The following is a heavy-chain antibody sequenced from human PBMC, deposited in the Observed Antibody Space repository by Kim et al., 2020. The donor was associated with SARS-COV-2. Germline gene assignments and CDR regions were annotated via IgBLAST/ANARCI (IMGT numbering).Heavy chain of an antibody. CDR2: INHSGST. Sequence: SETLSLTCAVYGGSFSGYYWSWIRQPPGKGLEWIGEINHSGSTNYNPSLKSRVTISVDTSKNQFSLKLSSVTAADTAVYYCARANYYYYGMDVWGQGTTVTVSS. CDR1: GGSFSGYY. V-gene: IGHV4-34*01. J-gene: IGHJ6*02. CDR3: ARANYYYYGMDV.